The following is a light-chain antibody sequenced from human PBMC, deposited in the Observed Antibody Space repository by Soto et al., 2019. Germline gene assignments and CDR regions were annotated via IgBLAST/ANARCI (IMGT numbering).Light chain of an antibody. CDR1: QSVSSSY. V-gene: IGKV3-20*01. CDR2: GAS. Sequence: EIVLTQSPGTLSLSPGERATLSCRASQSVSSSYLAWYQQKPGQAPRLLIYGASSRATGIPDRLSGSGSGTDFTLTISRLEPEDFAVYYCQQYYNWPPYTFGQGTKVDIK. J-gene: IGKJ2*01. CDR3: QQYYNWPPYT.